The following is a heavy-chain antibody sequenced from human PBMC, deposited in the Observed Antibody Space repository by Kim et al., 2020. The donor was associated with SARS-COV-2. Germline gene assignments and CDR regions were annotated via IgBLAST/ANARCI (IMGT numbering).Heavy chain of an antibody. Sequence: SETMSLTCTVSGGSISSNTYYWGWIRQPPGKGLEWIGNIYYIGTTYYNPSLKSRVTISVDTSKNQFSLKLSSVTVADTAVYYCARLSLTLFYYHGMDVWGQGPRSPSP. V-gene: IGHV4-39*01. CDR1: GGSISSNTYY. J-gene: IGHJ6*02. D-gene: IGHD3-16*02. CDR3: ARLSLTLFYYHGMDV. CDR2: IYYIGTT.